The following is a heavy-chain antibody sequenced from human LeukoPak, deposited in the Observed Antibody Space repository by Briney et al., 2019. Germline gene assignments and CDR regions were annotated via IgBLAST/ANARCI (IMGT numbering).Heavy chain of an antibody. J-gene: IGHJ5*02. CDR1: GYSISSGYY. V-gene: IGHV4-38-2*02. CDR3: ARRRSLYCSSTSCYAVGWFDP. D-gene: IGHD2-2*01. Sequence: PSETLSLTCTVSGYSISSGYYWGWIRQPPGKGLEWIGSIYHSGSTYYNPSLKSRVTISVDTSKNQFSLKLSSVTAADTAVYYCARRRSLYCSSTSCYAVGWFDPWGQGTLVTVSS. CDR2: IYHSGST.